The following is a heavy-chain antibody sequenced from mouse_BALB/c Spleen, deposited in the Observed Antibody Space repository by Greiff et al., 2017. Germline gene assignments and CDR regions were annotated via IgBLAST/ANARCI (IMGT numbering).Heavy chain of an antibody. D-gene: IGHD4-1*01. CDR3: TRANWAYFDY. V-gene: IGHV1S81*02. Sequence: QVLLQQSGAELVKPGASVKLSCKASGYTFTSYYMYWVKQRPGQGLEWIGEINPSNGGTNFNEKFKSKATLTVDKSSSTAYMQLSSLTSEDSAVYYCTRANWAYFDYWGQGTTLTVSS. J-gene: IGHJ2*01. CDR2: INPSNGGT. CDR1: GYTFTSYY.